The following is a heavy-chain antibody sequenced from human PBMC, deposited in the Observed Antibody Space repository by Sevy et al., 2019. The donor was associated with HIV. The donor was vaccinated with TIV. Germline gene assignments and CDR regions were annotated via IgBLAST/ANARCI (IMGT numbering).Heavy chain of an antibody. V-gene: IGHV3-74*01. Sequence: GGSLRLSCVASGFTLSIYWMHWVRQVPGKGLVWVSHINSDGKIKRYADSVEGRFTISRDNAEKTVYLQMNSLRADDTAVYYCVRGSTGTFGHWGQGTLVTVSS. D-gene: IGHD3-9*01. CDR2: INSDGKIK. J-gene: IGHJ4*02. CDR1: GFTLSIYW. CDR3: VRGSTGTFGH.